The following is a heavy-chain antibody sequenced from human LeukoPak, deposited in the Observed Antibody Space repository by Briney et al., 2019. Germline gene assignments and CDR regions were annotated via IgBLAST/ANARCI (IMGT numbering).Heavy chain of an antibody. Sequence: PSETLSLTCTVSGGSISSSSYYWGWIRQPPGKGLEWIGSNYYSGSTYYNPSLKSRVTISVDTSKNQFSLKLSSVTAADTAVYYCARQLYYYGSGSPYYFDYWGQGTLVTVSS. J-gene: IGHJ4*02. CDR3: ARQLYYYGSGSPYYFDY. D-gene: IGHD3-10*01. CDR1: GGSISSSSYY. V-gene: IGHV4-39*01. CDR2: NYYSGST.